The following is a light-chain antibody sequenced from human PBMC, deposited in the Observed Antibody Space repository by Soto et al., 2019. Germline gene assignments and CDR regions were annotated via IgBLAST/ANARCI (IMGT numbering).Light chain of an antibody. Sequence: DLQMTQSPSSVSAFVGDTVTLTCRASQAISSSLAWYQQKPGKAPNLLMFDASSLQSGVPSRFSGRGSGTDFTLTISGLQPEDFGTYYCQQAASFPITFGQGTRLDI. J-gene: IGKJ5*01. CDR1: QAISSS. V-gene: IGKV1-12*01. CDR2: DAS. CDR3: QQAASFPIT.